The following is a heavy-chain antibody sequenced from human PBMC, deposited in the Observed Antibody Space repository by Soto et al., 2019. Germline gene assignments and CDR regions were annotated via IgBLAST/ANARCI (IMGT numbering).Heavy chain of an antibody. Sequence: EVQLLESGGGLVQPGGSLRLSCAASGFTFSSYAMSWVRQAPGKGLEWVSAISGSGGSTYYADSVKGRFTISRDNSKNTLYLQMNSLRAEDTAVYYCAKDGGKPLDPLAYCGGDCYPPFDYWGQGTLVTVSS. CDR1: GFTFSSYA. D-gene: IGHD2-21*02. V-gene: IGHV3-23*01. CDR2: ISGSGGST. J-gene: IGHJ4*02. CDR3: AKDGGKPLDPLAYCGGDCYPPFDY.